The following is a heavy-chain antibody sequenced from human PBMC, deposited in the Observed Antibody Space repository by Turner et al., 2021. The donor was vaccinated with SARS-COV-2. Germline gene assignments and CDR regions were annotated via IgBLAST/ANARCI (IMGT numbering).Heavy chain of an antibody. Sequence: EVQLVEYGGGLAQPGGSLGLSCASTGFTVHNIYMTWVRKAPGKGLEWVSVIYSGGQTYYADSVKGRFNISRHSSKNTLYLQMNSLRPEDTAMDYCTTSPAVGYWGQGTLVTVSS. CDR1: GFTVHNIY. CDR2: IYSGGQT. D-gene: IGHD2-2*01. CDR3: TTSPAVGY. V-gene: IGHV3-53*04. J-gene: IGHJ4*02.